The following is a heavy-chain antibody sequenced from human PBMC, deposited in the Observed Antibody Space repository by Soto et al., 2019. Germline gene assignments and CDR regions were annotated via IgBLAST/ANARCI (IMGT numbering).Heavy chain of an antibody. Sequence: GGSLRLSCAASGFTFSSYAMSWVRQAPGKGLEWVSAISGSGGSTYYADSVKGRFTISRDNSKNTLYLQMNSLRAEDSSVYYYAKRVQSSSCHDSFDIWGQGTMVTVSS. V-gene: IGHV3-23*01. CDR2: ISGSGGST. CDR3: AKRVQSSSCHDSFDI. D-gene: IGHD6-13*01. CDR1: GFTFSSYA. J-gene: IGHJ3*02.